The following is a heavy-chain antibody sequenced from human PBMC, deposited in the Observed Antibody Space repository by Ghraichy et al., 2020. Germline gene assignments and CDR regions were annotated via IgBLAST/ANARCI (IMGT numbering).Heavy chain of an antibody. Sequence: ALVKVSCKASGYTFTSYYIHWVRQAPGQGLEWMGIINPTSGSTNYAQRFQGRATMTRDTSTSTVYMELSSLRSEDTAVYYCARILERRGGDYWGQGTLVTVSS. CDR1: GYTFTSYY. CDR2: INPTSGST. D-gene: IGHD1-1*01. J-gene: IGHJ4*02. V-gene: IGHV1-46*01. CDR3: ARILERRGGDY.